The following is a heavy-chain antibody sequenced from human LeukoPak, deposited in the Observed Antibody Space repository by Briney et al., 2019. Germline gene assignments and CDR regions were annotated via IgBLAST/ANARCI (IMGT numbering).Heavy chain of an antibody. D-gene: IGHD2-2*01. Sequence: GGSLRLSCAASGFTFSSYGMHWVRQAPGKGLEWVAFIRYDGSNKYYADSVKGRFTISRDNSKNTLYLQMNSLRAEDTAVYYCAKDRYCSSTSCYLHFQHWGQGTPVTVSS. J-gene: IGHJ1*01. CDR1: GFTFSSYG. CDR2: IRYDGSNK. V-gene: IGHV3-30*02. CDR3: AKDRYCSSTSCYLHFQH.